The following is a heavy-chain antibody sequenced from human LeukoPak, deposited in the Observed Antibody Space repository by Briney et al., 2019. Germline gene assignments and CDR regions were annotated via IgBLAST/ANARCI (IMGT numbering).Heavy chain of an antibody. V-gene: IGHV3-66*01. J-gene: IGHJ4*02. Sequence: PGGSLRLSCAAPGFTVSSNYMSWVRQAPGKGLEWVSVIYSGGSTYYADSVKGGFTISRDNSKNTLYLQMNSLRAEDTAVYYCARVGPRCCSGGSCYFGYWGQGTLVTVSS. D-gene: IGHD2-15*01. CDR2: IYSGGST. CDR3: ARVGPRCCSGGSCYFGY. CDR1: GFTVSSNY.